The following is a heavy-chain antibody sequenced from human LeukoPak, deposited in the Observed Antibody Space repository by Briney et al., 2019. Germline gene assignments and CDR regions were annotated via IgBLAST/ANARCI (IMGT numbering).Heavy chain of an antibody. CDR1: GGSISSYY. J-gene: IGHJ6*02. CDR2: IYYSGST. D-gene: IGHD3-3*01. V-gene: IGHV4-39*01. Sequence: SETLSLTCTVSGGSISSYYWGWIRQPPGKGLEWIGSIYYSGSTYYNPSLKSRVTISVDTSKNQFSLKLSSVTAADTAVYYCARLTLYDFWSGYYGSDGMDVWGQGTTVTVSS. CDR3: ARLTLYDFWSGYYGSDGMDV.